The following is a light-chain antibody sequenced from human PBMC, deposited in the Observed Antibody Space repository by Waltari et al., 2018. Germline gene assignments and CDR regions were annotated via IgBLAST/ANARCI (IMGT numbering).Light chain of an antibody. V-gene: IGLV2-14*03. CDR2: DVS. J-gene: IGLJ2*01. CDR1: SSDVGAYNF. CDR3: SSRTSGSTRVV. Sequence: QSALTQPASVSGSPGQSITISCTGSSSDVGAYNFVSWYHQHPGKVPKLMIYDVSNRPSGVSNRFSGSKSGNTASLTISGVQAEDEADYYCSSRTSGSTRVVFGGGTKLTVL.